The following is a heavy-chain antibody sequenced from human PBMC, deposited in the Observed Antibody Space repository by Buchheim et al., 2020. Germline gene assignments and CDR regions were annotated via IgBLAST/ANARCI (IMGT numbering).Heavy chain of an antibody. V-gene: IGHV3-30*18. CDR2: ISYDGTNK. Sequence: QVQLVESGGGVVQPGRSLRLSCAASGFTFSSYGMHWVRQAPGKGLEWVAVISYDGTNKYYADSVKGRFTISRDSSKNTLYLQMNSLRAEDTAVYYCAKERGIYSPTLYDAFDIWGQGT. D-gene: IGHD4-11*01. J-gene: IGHJ3*02. CDR1: GFTFSSYG. CDR3: AKERGIYSPTLYDAFDI.